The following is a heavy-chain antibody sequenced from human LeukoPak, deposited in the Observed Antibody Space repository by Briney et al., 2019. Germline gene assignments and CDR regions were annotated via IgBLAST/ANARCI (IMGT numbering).Heavy chain of an antibody. Sequence: SETLSLTCTVSGGSISSGGYYWSWIRQHPGKGPEWIGYIYYSGSTYYNPSLKSRVTLSVDTSKNQFSLKLSSVTAADTAVYYCARGSSWSYYYYYGMDVWGQGTTVTVSS. D-gene: IGHD6-13*01. J-gene: IGHJ6*02. V-gene: IGHV4-31*03. CDR1: GGSISSGGYY. CDR3: ARGSSWSYYYYYGMDV. CDR2: IYYSGST.